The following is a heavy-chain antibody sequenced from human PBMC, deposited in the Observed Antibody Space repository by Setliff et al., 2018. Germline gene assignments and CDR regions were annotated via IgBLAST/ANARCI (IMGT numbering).Heavy chain of an antibody. CDR1: GGSISSGSYY. Sequence: PSETLSLTCTVSGGSISSGSYYWSWIRQPPGKRLEWIGYIYYSGSTNYNPSLESRVTISVDTSKNQFSLRLNSATAADTAVYYCARLRGAFDYWGQGTLVTVS. D-gene: IGHD3-16*01. J-gene: IGHJ4*02. CDR2: IYYSGST. V-gene: IGHV4-61*01. CDR3: ARLRGAFDY.